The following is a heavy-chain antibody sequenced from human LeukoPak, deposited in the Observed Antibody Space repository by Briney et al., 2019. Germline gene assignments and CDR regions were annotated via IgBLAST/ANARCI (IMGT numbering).Heavy chain of an antibody. CDR3: AKVVVAATIDAFDI. Sequence: GGSLRLSCAASRFTFSNYAMNWVRQASGKGLEWVSRISASGGSTYYADSVKGRFTISRDNSKNTLYFQMNNLRAEDTAVYYCAKVVVAATIDAFDIWGQGTMVTVA. CDR2: ISASGGST. CDR1: RFTFSNYA. V-gene: IGHV3-23*01. J-gene: IGHJ3*02. D-gene: IGHD2-15*01.